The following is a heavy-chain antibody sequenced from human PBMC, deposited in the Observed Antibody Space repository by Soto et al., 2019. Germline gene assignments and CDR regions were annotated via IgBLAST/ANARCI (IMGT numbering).Heavy chain of an antibody. CDR2: INPSGGST. J-gene: IGHJ6*02. CDR1: GYTFTSYY. Sequence: ASVKVSCKASGYTFTSYYMHWVRQAPGQGLEWMGIINPSGGSTSYAQKFHGRVTMTRDTSTSTVYMELSSLRSEDTAVYYCARVLQYGGQYYYYYGMDGWGQGTTVTVSS. CDR3: ARVLQYGGQYYYYYGMDG. D-gene: IGHD3-16*01. V-gene: IGHV1-46*03.